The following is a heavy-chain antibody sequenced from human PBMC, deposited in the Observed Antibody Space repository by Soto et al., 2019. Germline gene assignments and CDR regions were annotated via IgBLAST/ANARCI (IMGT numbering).Heavy chain of an antibody. Sequence: ASVKVSCKASGYTFTSYGISWVRQAPGQGLEWMGWISAYNGNTNYAQKLQGRVTMTTDTSTSTAYMELRSLRSDDTAVYYCERQHEHFSPFDIWGQVTMVTVSS. CDR1: GYTFTSYG. CDR3: ERQHEHFSPFDI. CDR2: ISAYNGNT. J-gene: IGHJ3*02. V-gene: IGHV1-18*01.